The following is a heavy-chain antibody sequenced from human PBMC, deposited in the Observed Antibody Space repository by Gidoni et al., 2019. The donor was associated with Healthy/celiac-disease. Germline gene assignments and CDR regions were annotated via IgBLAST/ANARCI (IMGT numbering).Heavy chain of an antibody. V-gene: IGHV1-69*01. J-gene: IGHJ6*02. CDR2: IIPIFGTA. CDR1: GGTFSSYA. D-gene: IGHD3-10*01. CDR3: ARPQPPNGSGPRRNYDTRYYYYGMDV. Sequence: QVQLVQSGAEVQKPGSSVKVSCTASGGTFSSYAISWVRPATGQGLEWMGGIIPIFGTANYAQKFQGRVTITADESTSTAYMEVSSLRSEETAVYYWARPQPPNGSGPRRNYDTRYYYYGMDVWGQGTTVTVSS.